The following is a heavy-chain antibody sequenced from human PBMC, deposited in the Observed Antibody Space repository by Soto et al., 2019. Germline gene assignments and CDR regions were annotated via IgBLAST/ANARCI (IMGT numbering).Heavy chain of an antibody. CDR3: AKGDGFILAV. J-gene: IGHJ6*02. CDR1: GFTVNSNY. CDR2: TNTGGTT. D-gene: IGHD1-26*01. Sequence: EVQVLATGGGLIQPGGSLRLSCAASGFTVNSNYMSWVRQAPGEGLQWVSITNTGGTTYYADSVKGRFTVSRDNSKNTLYLQMNSLRAEDTAVYYCAKGDGFILAVWGQGTTFSVSS. V-gene: IGHV3-53*02.